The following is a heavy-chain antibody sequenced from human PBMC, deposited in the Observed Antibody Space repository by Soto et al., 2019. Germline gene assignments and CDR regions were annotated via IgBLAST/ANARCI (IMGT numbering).Heavy chain of an antibody. J-gene: IGHJ4*02. V-gene: IGHV1-69*13. CDR1: GGTFSSYA. CDR3: ARAGYYYDSSGYYLPYDY. CDR2: IIPIFGTA. D-gene: IGHD3-22*01. Sequence: SVKVSCKASGGTFSSYAISWVRQAPGQGLEWMGGIIPIFGTANYAQKFQGRVTITAGESTSTAYMELSSLRSEDTAVYYCARAGYYYDSSGYYLPYDYWGQGTLVTVSS.